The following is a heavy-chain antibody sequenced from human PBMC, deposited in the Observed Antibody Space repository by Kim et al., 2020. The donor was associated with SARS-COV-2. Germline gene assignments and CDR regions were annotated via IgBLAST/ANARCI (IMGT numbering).Heavy chain of an antibody. CDR3: ARWFGELSPWFDP. J-gene: IGHJ5*02. D-gene: IGHD3-10*01. Sequence: SETLSLTCTVSGGSISSYYWSWIRQPPGKGLEWIGYIYYSGSTNYNPSLKSRVTISVDTSKNQFSLKLSSVTAADTAVYYCARWFGELSPWFDPWGQGTLVTVSS. CDR2: IYYSGST. CDR1: GGSISSYY. V-gene: IGHV4-59*01.